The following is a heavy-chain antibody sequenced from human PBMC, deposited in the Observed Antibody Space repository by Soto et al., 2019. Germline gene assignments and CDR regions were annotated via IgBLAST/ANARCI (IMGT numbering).Heavy chain of an antibody. D-gene: IGHD6-19*01. V-gene: IGHV1-8*01. CDR3: ARGRIIVAGGFDP. CDR1: GYTFTSYD. J-gene: IGHJ5*02. Sequence: QVQLVQSGAEVKKPGASVKVSCKASGYTFTSYDIIWVRQATGQGLEWMGWMNPSTGNTDSAEKFQGRLTIPRNTSISTVYMERSSLSFEDTAVYYCARGRIIVAGGFDPWGQGTLVTVSS. CDR2: MNPSTGNT.